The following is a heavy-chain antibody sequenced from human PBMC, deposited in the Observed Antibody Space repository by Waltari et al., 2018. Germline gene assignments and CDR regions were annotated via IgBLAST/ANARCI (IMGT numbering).Heavy chain of an antibody. CDR1: GGSISSYY. J-gene: IGHJ3*02. CDR2: IYYSGST. Sequence: QVQLQESGPGLVKPSETLSLTCTVSGGSISSYYWSWIRQPPGKGLEWIGYIYYSGSTNYNPSLKSRVTISVDTSKNQFSLKLSSVTAADTAVYYCARDRGITGTTRAFDIWGQGTMVTVSS. CDR3: ARDRGITGTTRAFDI. D-gene: IGHD1-7*01. V-gene: IGHV4-59*01.